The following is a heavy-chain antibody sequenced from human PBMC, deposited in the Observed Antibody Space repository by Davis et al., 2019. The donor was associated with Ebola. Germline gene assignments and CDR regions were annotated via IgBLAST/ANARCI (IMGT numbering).Heavy chain of an antibody. J-gene: IGHJ4*02. CDR1: GGSMSNYY. D-gene: IGHD1-26*01. CDR3: AREIGARQGSVY. Sequence: PSETLSLTCTVSGGSMSNYYWGWLRQPPGKGLEWIGSFYHNRGSLYNPSLRSRATISEDASKNQFTLKLTSLTAADTAVYYCAREIGARQGSVYWGQGILVTVSS. V-gene: IGHV4-38-2*02. CDR2: FYHNRGS.